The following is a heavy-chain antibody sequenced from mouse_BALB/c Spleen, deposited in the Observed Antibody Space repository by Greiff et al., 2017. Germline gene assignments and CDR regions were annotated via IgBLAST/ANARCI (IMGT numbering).Heavy chain of an antibody. CDR3: TRDGSSRYAMDY. Sequence: VQLQQSGTVLARPGASVKMSCKASGYSFTSYWMHWVKQRPGQGLEWIGAIYPGNSDTSYNQKFKGKAKLTADTSASTAYMELSSLTNEDSAVYYCTRDGSSRYAMDYWGQGTSVTVSS. J-gene: IGHJ4*01. CDR2: IYPGNSDT. CDR1: GYSFTSYW. V-gene: IGHV1-5*01. D-gene: IGHD1-1*01.